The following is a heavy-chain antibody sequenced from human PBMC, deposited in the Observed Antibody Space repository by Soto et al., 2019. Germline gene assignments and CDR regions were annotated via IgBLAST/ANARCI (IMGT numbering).Heavy chain of an antibody. CDR2: FFSDAER. V-gene: IGHV2-26*01. Sequence: QVTLKESGPVLVKPTETLTVTCSVSGFSLTNGRMGVSWIRQPPGKALEWLAHFFSDAERSYSTSMQSRLNMYKDSSGSQVVLTMTNMAPADTATYYCARMDGDYNYYGLDVWGHGIAVTVSS. J-gene: IGHJ6*02. D-gene: IGHD4-17*01. CDR3: ARMDGDYNYYGLDV. CDR1: GFSLTNGRMG.